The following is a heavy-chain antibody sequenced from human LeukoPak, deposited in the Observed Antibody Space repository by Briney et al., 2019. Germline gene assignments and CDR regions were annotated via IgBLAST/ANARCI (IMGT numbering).Heavy chain of an antibody. CDR3: ARARRLGLFDY. Sequence: PSKTLSLTCTVSGGSISSYYWSWIRQPPGKGLEWIGYIYYSGSTNYNPSLKSRVTISIDTSKNQFSLKLSSVTAADTAVYYCARARRLGLFDYWGQGTLVTVSS. CDR2: IYYSGST. V-gene: IGHV4-59*01. J-gene: IGHJ4*02. CDR1: GGSISSYY. D-gene: IGHD6-19*01.